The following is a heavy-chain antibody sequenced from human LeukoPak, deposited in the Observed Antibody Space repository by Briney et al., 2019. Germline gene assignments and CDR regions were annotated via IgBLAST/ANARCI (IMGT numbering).Heavy chain of an antibody. D-gene: IGHD6-19*01. J-gene: IGHJ3*02. CDR2: INHSGST. Sequence: SETLSLTCAVYGGSFSGYYWSWIRQPPGKGLEWIGEINHSGSTNYNPSLKSRVTISVDTSKNQFSLKLSSVTAADTAVYYCARHIAVAGNDAFDIWGQGTMVTVSS. CDR3: ARHIAVAGNDAFDI. CDR1: GGSFSGYY. V-gene: IGHV4-34*01.